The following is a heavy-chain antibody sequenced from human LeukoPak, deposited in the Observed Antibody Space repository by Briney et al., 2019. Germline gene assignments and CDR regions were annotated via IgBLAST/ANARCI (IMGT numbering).Heavy chain of an antibody. D-gene: IGHD3-10*01. V-gene: IGHV1-2*02. J-gene: IGHJ4*02. CDR2: INPNSGGT. CDR3: ARNYYGSGSQILIDY. Sequence: ASVKVSCKASGYTFTGYHMHWVRQAPGQGLEWMGWINPNSGGTNYAQKFQGRVTMTRDTSISTAYMELSRLRSDDTAVYYCARNYYGSGSQILIDYWGQGTLVTVSS. CDR1: GYTFTGYH.